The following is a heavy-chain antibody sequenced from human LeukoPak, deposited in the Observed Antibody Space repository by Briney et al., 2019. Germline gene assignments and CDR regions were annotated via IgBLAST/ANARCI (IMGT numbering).Heavy chain of an antibody. CDR3: VKFRGIQHYNYHMDV. V-gene: IGHV3-23*01. J-gene: IGHJ6*03. D-gene: IGHD3-10*01. Sequence: GVSLRLSCAASGFTFSSYAVSWVRQAPGKGLEWVSGLTGSGGNTYYADSVKGRFTISRDNSKNTLSLQMNSLRAEDAAVYYCVKFRGIQHYNYHMDVWGKGTTVTVSS. CDR1: GFTFSSYA. CDR2: LTGSGGNT.